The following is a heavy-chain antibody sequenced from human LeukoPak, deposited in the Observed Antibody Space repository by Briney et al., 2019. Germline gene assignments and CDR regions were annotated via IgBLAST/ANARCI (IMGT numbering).Heavy chain of an antibody. Sequence: SETLSLTCTVSGGSISNSSYYWGWIRQPPGKGLEWIGSIYYSGSTYYNPSLKSRVTISVDTSKNQFSLKLSSVTAADTAVYYCASLGRGSSSLFDYWGQGTLVTVSS. CDR1: GGSISNSSYY. V-gene: IGHV4-39*07. D-gene: IGHD6-6*01. CDR3: ASLGRGSSSLFDY. CDR2: IYYSGST. J-gene: IGHJ4*02.